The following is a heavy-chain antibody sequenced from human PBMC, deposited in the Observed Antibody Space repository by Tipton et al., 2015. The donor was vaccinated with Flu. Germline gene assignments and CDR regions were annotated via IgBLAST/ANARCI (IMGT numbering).Heavy chain of an antibody. V-gene: IGHV4-4*07. Sequence: TLSLTCTVSGGSISSYYWSWIRQPAGKGLEWIGRIYTSGSTNYNPSLKSRVTMSVDTSKNQFSLKLSSVTAADTAVYYCARIRLVHNYYYYYYMDVWGKGTTVTVSS. CDR3: ARIRLVHNYYYYYYMDV. CDR2: IYTSGST. J-gene: IGHJ6*03. D-gene: IGHD6-6*01. CDR1: GGSISSYY.